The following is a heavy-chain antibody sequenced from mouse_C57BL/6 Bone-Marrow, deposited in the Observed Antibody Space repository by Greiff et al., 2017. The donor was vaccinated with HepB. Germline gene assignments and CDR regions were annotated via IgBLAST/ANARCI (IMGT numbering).Heavy chain of an antibody. V-gene: IGHV7-3*01. J-gene: IGHJ2*01. CDR1: GFTFTDYY. CDR2: IRNKANGYTT. CDR3: ARYKADGYYYYFDY. D-gene: IGHD2-3*01. Sequence: EVQLQESGGGLVQPGGSLSLSCAASGFTFTDYYMSWVRQPPGKALEWLGFIRNKANGYTTEYSASVKGRFTISRDNSQSILYLQMNALRAEDSATYYCARYKADGYYYYFDYWGQGTTLTVSS.